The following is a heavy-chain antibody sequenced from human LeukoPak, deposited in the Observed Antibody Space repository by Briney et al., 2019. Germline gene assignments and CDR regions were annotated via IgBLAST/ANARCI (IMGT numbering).Heavy chain of an antibody. CDR3: ARGGSCSYNWLDT. CDR1: GNTISDSY. J-gene: IGHJ5*02. CDR2: INPSGLST. D-gene: IGHD1-26*01. Sequence: ASVKVSCKASGNTISDSYMHWVRQAPGQGLEWMGIINPSGLSTSYAQKFQGRVTMTRDTSTSIVYMELSSLRSEDTAVYYCARGGSCSYNWLDTWGQGTLVTVSS. V-gene: IGHV1-46*01.